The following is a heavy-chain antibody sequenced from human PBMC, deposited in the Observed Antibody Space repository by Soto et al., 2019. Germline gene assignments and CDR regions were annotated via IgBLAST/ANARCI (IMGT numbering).Heavy chain of an antibody. D-gene: IGHD3-3*01. CDR1: GYTFTSYD. CDR2: MNPNSGNT. Sequence: QVQLVQSGAEVKKPGASVKVSCKASGYTFTSYDINWVRQATGQGLEWMGWMNPNSGNTGYAQKFQGRVTMTRNTSISTAYMELSSVRSEDTAVYYCARDHDYYFWSGLDAFDIWGQGTMVTVSS. CDR3: ARDHDYYFWSGLDAFDI. V-gene: IGHV1-8*01. J-gene: IGHJ3*02.